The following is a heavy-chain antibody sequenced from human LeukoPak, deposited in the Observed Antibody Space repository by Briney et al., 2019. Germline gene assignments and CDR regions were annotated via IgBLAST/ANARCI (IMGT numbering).Heavy chain of an antibody. Sequence: PSETLSLTCAVYGGSFSGYYWSWIRQPPGKGLEWIGEINHSGSTNYNPSLKSRVTISVDTSKNQFSLKLSSVTAADTAVYYCARGLYGDYYYYYGMDVWGQGTTVTVSS. J-gene: IGHJ6*02. D-gene: IGHD4-17*01. V-gene: IGHV4-34*01. CDR1: GGSFSGYY. CDR2: INHSGST. CDR3: ARGLYGDYYYYYGMDV.